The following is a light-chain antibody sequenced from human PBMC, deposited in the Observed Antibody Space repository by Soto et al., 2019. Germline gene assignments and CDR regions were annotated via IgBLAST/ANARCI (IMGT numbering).Light chain of an antibody. Sequence: QSVLTQPPSASGTPGQRVTISCSGSSSNIGVNTVNWFQQLPGTAPKLVMCSDIHRPSGVPDRFSGSKSGTSAPLAISGLQSEDEADYYCAVWDDSLSGYVFGTGTKVTVL. CDR3: AVWDDSLSGYV. CDR1: SSNIGVNT. J-gene: IGLJ1*01. CDR2: SDI. V-gene: IGLV1-44*01.